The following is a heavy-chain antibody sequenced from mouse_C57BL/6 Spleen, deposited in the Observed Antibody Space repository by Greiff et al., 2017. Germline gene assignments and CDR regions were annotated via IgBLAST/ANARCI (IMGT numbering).Heavy chain of an antibody. CDR3: ARDGHYGSRRTSYYAMDY. CDR2: INYDGSST. Sequence: EVMLVESEGGLVQPGSSMKLSCTASGFTFSDYYMPWVRQVPEKGLEWVANINYDGSSTYYLDSLKSRFIISRDNAKNILYLQMSSLKSEDTATYYCARDGHYGSRRTSYYAMDYWGQGTSVTVSS. CDR1: GFTFSDYY. J-gene: IGHJ4*01. D-gene: IGHD1-1*01. V-gene: IGHV5-16*01.